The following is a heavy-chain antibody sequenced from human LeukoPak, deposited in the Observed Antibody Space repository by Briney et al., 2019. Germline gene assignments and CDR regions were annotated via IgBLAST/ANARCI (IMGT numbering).Heavy chain of an antibody. CDR3: ARDQLGFRDYSNYAYYYYYMDV. Sequence: SETLSLTCTASGGSISSYYWSWIRQPPGKGLEWIGYIYYSGSTNYNPSLKSRVTISVDTSKNQFSLKLSSVTAADTAVYYCARDQLGFRDYSNYAYYYYYMDVWGKGTTVTVSS. CDR1: GGSISSYY. J-gene: IGHJ6*03. D-gene: IGHD4-11*01. V-gene: IGHV4-59*01. CDR2: IYYSGST.